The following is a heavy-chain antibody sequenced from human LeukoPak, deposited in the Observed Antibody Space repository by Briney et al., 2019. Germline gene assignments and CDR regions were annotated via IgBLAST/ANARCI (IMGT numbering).Heavy chain of an antibody. D-gene: IGHD5-18*01. Sequence: PSETLSLTCTVSGGSISSGDYYWSRIRQPPGKGLEWIGYIYYSGSTYYNPSLKSRVTISVDTSKNQFSLKLSSVTAADTAVYYCARRRGYSYGYRDWFDPWGQGTMVAVSS. J-gene: IGHJ5*02. V-gene: IGHV4-30-4*01. CDR1: GGSISSGDYY. CDR2: IYYSGST. CDR3: ARRRGYSYGYRDWFDP.